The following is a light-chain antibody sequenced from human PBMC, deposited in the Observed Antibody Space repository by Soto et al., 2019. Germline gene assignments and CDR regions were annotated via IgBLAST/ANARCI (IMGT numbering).Light chain of an antibody. CDR2: GAS. V-gene: IGKV3-15*01. J-gene: IGKJ2*01. Sequence: EIVMTQSPATLSVSPGERATLSSGASQSVSSNLAWYQQKPGQAPRLLIYGASTRATGIPARFSGSGSGTEFTLTISSLQSEDFALYYCQQYNNWPPYTFGQGTKLEIK. CDR3: QQYNNWPPYT. CDR1: QSVSSN.